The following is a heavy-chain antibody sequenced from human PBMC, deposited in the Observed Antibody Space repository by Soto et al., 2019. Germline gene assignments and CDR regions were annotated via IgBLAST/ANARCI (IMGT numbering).Heavy chain of an antibody. V-gene: IGHV1-46*01. D-gene: IGHD3-10*02. Sequence: ASVKVSCKASGYSLTSYYMHWVRQAPGQGLEWMGITNPSDGSTNYAQKFQGRVTMTSDTSTSTVYMEMSSLRSEDTAMYYCARSYVTSRPIDFWGQGTLVTVSS. J-gene: IGHJ4*02. CDR1: GYSLTSYY. CDR3: ARSYVTSRPIDF. CDR2: TNPSDGST.